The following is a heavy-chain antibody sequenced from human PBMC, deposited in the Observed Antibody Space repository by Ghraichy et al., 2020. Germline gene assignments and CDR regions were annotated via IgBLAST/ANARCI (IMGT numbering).Heavy chain of an antibody. CDR2: IYYSGST. CDR1: GDSISTGGYY. CDR3: ARARGLRAINCWFDP. V-gene: IGHV4-31*03. J-gene: IGHJ5*02. Sequence: SETLSLTCNVSGDSISTGGYYWSWVRQHPGKGLEWIGYIYYSGSTYYNPSLKSRLTISVDTSKNQFSLELRSVTAADTAVYYCARARGLRAINCWFDPWGQVTLVTVSS. D-gene: IGHD4-17*01.